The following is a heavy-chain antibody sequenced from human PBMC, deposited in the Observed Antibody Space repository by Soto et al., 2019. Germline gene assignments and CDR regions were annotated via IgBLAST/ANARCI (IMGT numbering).Heavy chain of an antibody. CDR1: GFTFSSYG. CDR2: ISYDGSNK. Sequence: GGSLRLSCAASGFTFSSYGMHWVRQAPGKGLEWVAVISYDGSNKYYADSVKGRFTISRYNSKNTLYLQRNSLRAEDTAVYYCENDAWLRFNAVAGTEDYYYYGMDVWGQGTTVTVSS. V-gene: IGHV3-30*18. D-gene: IGHD6-19*01. CDR3: ENDAWLRFNAVAGTEDYYYYGMDV. J-gene: IGHJ6*02.